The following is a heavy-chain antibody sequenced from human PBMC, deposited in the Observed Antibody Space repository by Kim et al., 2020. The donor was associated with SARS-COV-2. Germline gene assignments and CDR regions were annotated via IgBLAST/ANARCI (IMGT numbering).Heavy chain of an antibody. D-gene: IGHD6-19*01. V-gene: IGHV6-1*01. CDR3: VRYSGWYYFDY. J-gene: IGHJ4*02. CDR2: TYYRSKWSS. Sequence: SQTLSLTCVISGDSLSSNTVAWSWIRQSPSSGLEWLGRTYYRSKWSSDYAVSVKSRTIINADPSKNQFSLHLNSVTPDDTATYYCVRYSGWYYFDYWGQGTLVIVSS. CDR1: GDSLSSNTVA.